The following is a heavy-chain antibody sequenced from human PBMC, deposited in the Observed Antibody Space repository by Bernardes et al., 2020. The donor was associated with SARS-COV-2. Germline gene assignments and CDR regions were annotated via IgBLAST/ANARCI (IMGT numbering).Heavy chain of an antibody. CDR1: GYTFTKYG. CDR3: ARVGCGGDCYPNPRPYYYYGMDV. Sequence: ASVKVSSKASGYTFTKYGISWVRQAAGHGLEWMGWISGYNGNTYYAQKLQDRVTMTTDTSTSTAHMELRSLRSDDTAVYYCARVGCGGDCYPNPRPYYYYGMDVWGQGTTVTVSS. V-gene: IGHV1-18*01. D-gene: IGHD2-21*01. CDR2: ISGYNGNT. J-gene: IGHJ6*02.